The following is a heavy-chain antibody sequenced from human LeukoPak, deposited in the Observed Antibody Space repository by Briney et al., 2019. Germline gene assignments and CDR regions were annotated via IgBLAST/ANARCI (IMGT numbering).Heavy chain of an antibody. J-gene: IGHJ4*02. CDR2: ISCSGESD. D-gene: IGHD3-22*01. V-gene: IGHV3-23*01. CDR1: GFVFSNHA. CDR3: VKDQADYFDNSGSYFDP. Sequence: SGGSLRLSCAASGFVFSNHAINWVRQAPGRGLEWVSVISCSGESDFYADSVKGRCTISRDNSKNTLYLHLSDLRAEDTAIYYCVKDQADYFDNSGSYFDPWGQGTLVTVSS.